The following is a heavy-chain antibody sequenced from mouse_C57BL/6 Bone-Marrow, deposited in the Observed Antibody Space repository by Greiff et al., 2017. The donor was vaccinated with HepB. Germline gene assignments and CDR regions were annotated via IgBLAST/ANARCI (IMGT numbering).Heavy chain of an antibody. CDR3: ARPYYGNYYYAMGY. CDR2: IYPGDGAT. V-gene: IGHV1-82*01. D-gene: IGHD2-10*01. J-gene: IGHJ4*01. CDR1: GYAFSSSW. Sequence: QVQLKQSGPELVKPGASVKISCKASGYAFSSSWMNWVKQRPGKGLEWIGRIYPGDGATNYNGKFKGKATLTADKSSSTAYMQLSSLTSEDSAVYFCARPYYGNYYYAMGYWGQGASVTVSS.